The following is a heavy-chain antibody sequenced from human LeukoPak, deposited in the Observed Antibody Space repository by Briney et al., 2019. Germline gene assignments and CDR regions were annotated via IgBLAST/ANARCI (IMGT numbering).Heavy chain of an antibody. V-gene: IGHV4-39*01. Sequence: SETLSLTCTVSGGSISTSNYYWGWIRQPPGKGLEWIGNIFYSGSTYYSPSLKSRVTLSLDTSRNQFSLRLTSVTAADTAVYYCARQTGSGLFILPGGQGTLVTVSS. J-gene: IGHJ4*02. D-gene: IGHD3/OR15-3a*01. CDR1: GGSISTSNYY. CDR2: IFYSGST. CDR3: ARQTGSGLFILP.